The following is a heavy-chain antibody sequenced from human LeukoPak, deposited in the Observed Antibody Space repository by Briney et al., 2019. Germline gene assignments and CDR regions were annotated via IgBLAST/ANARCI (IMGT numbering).Heavy chain of an antibody. V-gene: IGHV3-33*06. J-gene: IGHJ3*02. CDR3: AKDSTGGIGAFDI. CDR1: GFTFSSYG. D-gene: IGHD1-26*01. Sequence: PGRSLRLSCAASGFTFSSYGMHWVRQAPGKGLEWVAVIWYDGSNKYYADSVKGRFTTSRDNSKNTLYLQMNSLRAEDTAVYYCAKDSTGGIGAFDIWGQGTMVTVSS. CDR2: IWYDGSNK.